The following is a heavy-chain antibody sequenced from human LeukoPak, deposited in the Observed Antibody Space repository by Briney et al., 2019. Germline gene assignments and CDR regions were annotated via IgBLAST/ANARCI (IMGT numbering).Heavy chain of an antibody. J-gene: IGHJ4*02. D-gene: IGHD3-16*02. CDR2: ISPYTGNT. CDR3: ARDQYDHVWGSYRPYFDY. CDR1: GYTFTSYG. Sequence: ASVKVSCTASGYTFTSYGISWVRQAPGQGLEWMGSISPYTGNTKYAGRLQGRVIMTTDTSTRTAYMELRSLKSDDTAVFYCARDQYDHVWGSYRPYFDYWGQGTLVSVSS. V-gene: IGHV1-18*04.